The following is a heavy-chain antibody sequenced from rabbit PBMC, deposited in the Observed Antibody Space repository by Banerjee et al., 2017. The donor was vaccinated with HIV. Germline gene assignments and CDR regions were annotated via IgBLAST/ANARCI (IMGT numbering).Heavy chain of an antibody. D-gene: IGHD6-1*01. CDR3: ARDRVYYTAGATAYPSTDL. CDR1: GFSFSSSYY. CDR2: IYAGSSGYT. V-gene: IGHV1S40*01. J-gene: IGHJ4*01. Sequence: QSLEESGGDLVKPGASLTLTCTASGFSFSSSYYMCWVRQAPGKGLEWIACIYAGSSGYTYYASWAKGRFTISKTSSTTVTLQMTSLTAADTATYFCARDRVYYTAGATAYPSTDLWGPGTLVTVS.